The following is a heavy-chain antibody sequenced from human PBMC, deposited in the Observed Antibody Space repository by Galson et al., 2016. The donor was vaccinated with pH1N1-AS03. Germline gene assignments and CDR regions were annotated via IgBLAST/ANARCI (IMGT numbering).Heavy chain of an antibody. J-gene: IGHJ6*02. Sequence: SLRLSCAATGFTVSSGYHMSWVRQAPGKGLEWVSVIHPGGDTYNADSVKGRFTISRDNFENMVYLQMNSLRPEDTAVYYCAKEGPPALLFYYAMDVWGHGTTVTVS. D-gene: IGHD2-2*01. CDR3: AKEGPPALLFYYAMDV. CDR1: GFTVSSGY. CDR2: IHPGGDT. V-gene: IGHV3-66*02.